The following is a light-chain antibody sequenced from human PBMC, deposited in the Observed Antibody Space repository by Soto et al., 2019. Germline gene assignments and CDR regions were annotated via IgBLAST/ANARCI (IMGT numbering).Light chain of an antibody. Sequence: QSVLTQPPSASGTPGQRVTISCSGSSSNIGSNTVNWYQQLPGTAPKLLIYSNNQRPSGVPDRFSGSKSGPSASLAISGLDCGDGGVFFCAPGGESLNVPVFGEGTNLTLL. J-gene: IGLJ2*01. V-gene: IGLV1-44*01. CDR3: APGGESLNVPV. CDR2: SNN. CDR1: SSNIGSNT.